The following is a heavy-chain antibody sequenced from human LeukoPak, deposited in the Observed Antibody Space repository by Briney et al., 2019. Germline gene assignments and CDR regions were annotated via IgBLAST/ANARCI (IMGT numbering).Heavy chain of an antibody. J-gene: IGHJ4*02. D-gene: IGHD3-3*02. CDR3: ASLARDY. Sequence: GGSLRLSCAASGFTFSSYSMTWVRQAPGKGLEWVSVIHNDGSTYYADSVKGRFTISRDNSKNMLFLRMNSLRVEDTAVYFCASLARDYWGQGTLVSVSS. CDR2: IHNDGST. CDR1: GFTFSSYS. V-gene: IGHV3-53*01.